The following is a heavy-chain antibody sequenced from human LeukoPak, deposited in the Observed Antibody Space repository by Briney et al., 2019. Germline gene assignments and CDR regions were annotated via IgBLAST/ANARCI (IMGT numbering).Heavy chain of an antibody. CDR3: TRVRDSRSWWGAFDI. J-gene: IGHJ3*02. CDR2: ISPDNGNT. CDR1: GYTFGTSS. Sequence: ASVKVSCKASGYTFGTSSISWVRRAPGQRLEWMGWISPDNGNTHYAQKVQGRVTMTTDTSTSTAYMELRSLTSDDTAIYYCTRVRDSRSWWGAFDIWGQGTMVTVSS. D-gene: IGHD6-13*01. V-gene: IGHV1-18*01.